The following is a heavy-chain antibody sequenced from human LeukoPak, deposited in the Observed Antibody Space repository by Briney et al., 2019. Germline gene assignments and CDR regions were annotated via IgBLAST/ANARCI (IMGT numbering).Heavy chain of an antibody. Sequence: PGGSLRLSCAASGFTFSTYSMNWVRQAPGKGLEWVSSISSGSSFIYYADSVKGRFTISRDNAKNSLYLQMNSLRAEDTAVYYCATYRPYGDYHTSTFDYWGQGTLVTVSS. J-gene: IGHJ4*02. CDR3: ATYRPYGDYHTSTFDY. CDR2: ISSGSSFI. CDR1: GFTFSTYS. V-gene: IGHV3-21*01. D-gene: IGHD4-17*01.